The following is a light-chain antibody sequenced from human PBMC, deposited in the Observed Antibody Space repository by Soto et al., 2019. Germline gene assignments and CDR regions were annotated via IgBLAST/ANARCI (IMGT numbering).Light chain of an antibody. Sequence: QAASVSGSPGQSITISCTGTSSDVGGYNYVSWYQQHPGKAPKLMIYEVSNRPSGVSNRFSGSKSGNTASLTISGLQAEDEADYYCSSYTSSTVVFGGGNKLTVL. J-gene: IGLJ2*01. CDR2: EVS. CDR1: SSDVGGYNY. V-gene: IGLV2-14*01. CDR3: SSYTSSTVV.